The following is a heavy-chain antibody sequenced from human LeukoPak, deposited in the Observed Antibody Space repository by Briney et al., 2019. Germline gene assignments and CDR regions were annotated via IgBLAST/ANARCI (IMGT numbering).Heavy chain of an antibody. D-gene: IGHD4-17*01. J-gene: IGHJ5*02. CDR2: IIPIFGTA. CDR3: ARDSDDYGDYFWFDP. V-gene: IGHV1-69*01. Sequence: SVKVSXKASGGTFSSYAISWVRQAPGQGLEWMGGIIPIFGTANYAQKFQGRVTITADESTSTAYMELSSLRSEDTAVYYCARDSDDYGDYFWFDPWGQGTLVTVSS. CDR1: GGTFSSYA.